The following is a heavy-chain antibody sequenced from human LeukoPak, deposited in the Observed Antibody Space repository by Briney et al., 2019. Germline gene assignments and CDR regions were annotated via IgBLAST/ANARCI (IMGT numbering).Heavy chain of an antibody. J-gene: IGHJ4*02. CDR3: AREEAAAGLFDY. Sequence: SETLSLTCAVYGGSFSGYYWSWIRQPPGKGLEWIGEINHSGSTNYNPSLKSRVTISVDTSKNQFSLKLSSVTAADTAVYYCAREEAAAGLFDYWGQGTLVTVSS. V-gene: IGHV4-34*01. D-gene: IGHD6-13*01. CDR1: GGSFSGYY. CDR2: INHSGST.